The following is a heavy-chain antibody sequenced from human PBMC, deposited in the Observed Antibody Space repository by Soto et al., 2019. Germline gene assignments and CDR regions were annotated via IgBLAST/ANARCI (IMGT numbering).Heavy chain of an antibody. Sequence: SQTLSLTCAISGDSVSGNSAAWNWIRQSPSRGLEWLGRTYYRSKWYNDYAVSVKSRITINPDTSKNQFSLQLNSVTPEDTAVYYCARDLIAAAGTARLSFDYWGQGTLVTVSS. D-gene: IGHD6-13*01. CDR3: ARDLIAAAGTARLSFDY. CDR2: TYYRSKWYN. CDR1: GDSVSGNSAA. V-gene: IGHV6-1*01. J-gene: IGHJ4*02.